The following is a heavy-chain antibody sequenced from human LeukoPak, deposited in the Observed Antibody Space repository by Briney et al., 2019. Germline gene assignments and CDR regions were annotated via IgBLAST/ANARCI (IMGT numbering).Heavy chain of an antibody. Sequence: GGSLRLSCAASGFTFSSYAMSWVRQAPGKGLEWVSAIGGSGGSTYYADSVKGRFTISRDNSKNTLYLQMNSLRAEDTAVYYCANGGTRYDSSGYYPFDYWGQGTLVTVSS. J-gene: IGHJ4*02. V-gene: IGHV3-23*01. CDR3: ANGGTRYDSSGYYPFDY. CDR1: GFTFSSYA. D-gene: IGHD3-22*01. CDR2: IGGSGGST.